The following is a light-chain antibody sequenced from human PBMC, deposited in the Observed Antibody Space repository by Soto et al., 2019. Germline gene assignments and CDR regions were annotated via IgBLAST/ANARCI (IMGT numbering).Light chain of an antibody. V-gene: IGLV2-14*01. CDR2: DVS. CDR3: SSYTSRSTLVG. J-gene: IGLJ2*01. Sequence: QSVLTQPASVSGSPGQSITISCTGTSSDVGGYNYVSWYQQHPGKAPKLMIYDVSNRPSGVSNRFSGSKSGNTASLTISGLQAEDEADYYCSSYTSRSTLVGFGGGTKVTVL. CDR1: SSDVGGYNY.